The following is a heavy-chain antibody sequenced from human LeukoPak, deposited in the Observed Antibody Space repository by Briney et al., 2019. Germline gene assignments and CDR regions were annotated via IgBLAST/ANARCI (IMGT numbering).Heavy chain of an antibody. CDR1: GFTFSNYG. CDR3: ARDGYYDFWSGYQANWFDP. CDR2: IRYDGSNK. J-gene: IGHJ5*02. Sequence: GGSLRLSCAASGFTFSNYGIHWVRQAPGKGLEWVAFIRYDGSNKYYADSVKGRFTISRDNSKNTLYLQMNSLRAEDTAVYYCARDGYYDFWSGYQANWFDPWGQGTLVTVSS. V-gene: IGHV3-30*02. D-gene: IGHD3-3*01.